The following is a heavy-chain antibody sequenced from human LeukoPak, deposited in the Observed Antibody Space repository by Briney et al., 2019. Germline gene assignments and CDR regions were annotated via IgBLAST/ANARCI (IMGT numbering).Heavy chain of an antibody. CDR3: AKAAHYDFWSGYDY. V-gene: IGHV3-74*01. Sequence: PGGSLRLSCVASAFTFNNYWMHWVRQAPGKGLVWVSRIKGDGSSTNYADSVRGRFTISRDNAKNTVYLQMNSLRTEDTAVYYCAKAAHYDFWSGYDYWGQGTVVTVSS. D-gene: IGHD3-3*01. J-gene: IGHJ4*02. CDR1: AFTFNNYW. CDR2: IKGDGSST.